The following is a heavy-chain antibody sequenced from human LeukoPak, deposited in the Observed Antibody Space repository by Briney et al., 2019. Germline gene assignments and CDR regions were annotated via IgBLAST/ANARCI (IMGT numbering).Heavy chain of an antibody. D-gene: IGHD3-22*01. CDR2: ISIIVSTI. V-gene: IGHV3-11*01. CDR1: GFPFSDYY. CDR3: ARDVYDSSGYYYGHAFDI. Sequence: SGGPLRLSCAASGFPFSDYYMSGIGQAPGKGRDGVDYISIIVSTIYYADSVKGRFTISRDNAKNSLYLQMNSLRAEDTAVYYCARDVYDSSGYYYGHAFDIWGQGTMVTVSS. J-gene: IGHJ3*02.